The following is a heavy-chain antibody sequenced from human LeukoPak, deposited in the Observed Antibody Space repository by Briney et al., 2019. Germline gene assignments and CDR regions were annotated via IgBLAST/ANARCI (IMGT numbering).Heavy chain of an antibody. V-gene: IGHV3-30*02. CDR2: IRYDGSNK. Sequence: GGSLRLSCAASGFTFSSYGMHWVRQAPGKGLEWVAFIRYDGSNKYYADSVKGRFTISRDSSKNTLYLQMNSLRAEDTAVYYCARRRDSGSLQHFDYWGQGTLVTVSS. D-gene: IGHD1-26*01. CDR1: GFTFSSYG. J-gene: IGHJ4*02. CDR3: ARRRDSGSLQHFDY.